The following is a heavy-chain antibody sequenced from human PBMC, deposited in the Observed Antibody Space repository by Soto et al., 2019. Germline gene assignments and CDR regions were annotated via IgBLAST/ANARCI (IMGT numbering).Heavy chain of an antibody. CDR2: ISGSGGST. V-gene: IGHV3-23*01. CDR1: GFTFSSYA. Sequence: GGSLRLSCAASGFTFSSYAMSWVRQAPGRGLEWVSTISGSGGSTYYADSVKGRFTISRDNSKNTLYLQMNSLRAEDTAVYYCAKDKVPPGSSSPYYYGMDVWGQGTTVTVSS. CDR3: AKDKVPPGSSSPYYYGMDV. D-gene: IGHD6-13*01. J-gene: IGHJ6*02.